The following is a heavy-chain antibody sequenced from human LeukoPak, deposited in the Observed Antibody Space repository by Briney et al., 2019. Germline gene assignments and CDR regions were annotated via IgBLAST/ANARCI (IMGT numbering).Heavy chain of an antibody. Sequence: GRSLTLSCTASGFTLSSFAMHWVRQAPGKGLEWLGHMSDDGSEKHYVDSVRGRFTISRDPSKNTLYLEMTSLRTEDTAVYYCAREADSGYYRTVDYWGQGTMVTVS. D-gene: IGHD2-15*01. CDR3: AREADSGYYRTVDY. CDR1: GFTLSSFA. J-gene: IGHJ4*02. V-gene: IGHV3-30-3*01. CDR2: MSDDGSEK.